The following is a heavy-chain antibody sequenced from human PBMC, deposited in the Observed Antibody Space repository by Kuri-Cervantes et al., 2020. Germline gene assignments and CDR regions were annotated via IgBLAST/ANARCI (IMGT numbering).Heavy chain of an antibody. D-gene: IGHD1-7*01. V-gene: IGHV3-74*01. CDR1: GFTFSDYW. CDR2: ISSDGSYT. J-gene: IGHJ4*02. CDR3: VRGERRNYHYFDY. Sequence: GESLKISCAASGFTFSDYWMHWVRQAPGRGLVWVSRISSDGSYTSYADSVKGRFTISRDSARNTLYLQMNSLRAEDTAVYYCVRGERRNYHYFDYWGQGTLVTVSS.